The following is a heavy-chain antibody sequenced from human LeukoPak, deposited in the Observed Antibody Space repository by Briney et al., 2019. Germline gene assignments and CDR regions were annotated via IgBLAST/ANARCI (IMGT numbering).Heavy chain of an antibody. J-gene: IGHJ4*02. V-gene: IGHV3-23*01. D-gene: IGHD3-22*01. CDR3: ARDPSPYDSSGYYYFDY. CDR1: GFTFSTYG. CDR2: IPSGGGT. Sequence: GGSLRLSCAASGFTFSTYGMSWVRQAPGKGLQWVSTIPSGGGTYYADSVKGRFTISRDNSKNTLYLQMNSLRAEDTAVYYCARDPSPYDSSGYYYFDYRGQGTLVTVSS.